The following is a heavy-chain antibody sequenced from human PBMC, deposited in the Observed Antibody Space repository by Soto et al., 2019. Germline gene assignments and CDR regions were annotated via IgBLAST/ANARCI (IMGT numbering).Heavy chain of an antibody. CDR2: IKQDGSEK. CDR1: GFTFSSYW. D-gene: IGHD3-10*01. Sequence: LSCAASGFTFSSYWMSWVRQAPGKGLEWVANIKQDGSEKYYVDSVKGRFTISRDNAKNSLYLQMNSLRAEDTAVYYCARDDTYYYGSGSLWGQGTLVTVSS. V-gene: IGHV3-7*03. J-gene: IGHJ4*02. CDR3: ARDDTYYYGSGSL.